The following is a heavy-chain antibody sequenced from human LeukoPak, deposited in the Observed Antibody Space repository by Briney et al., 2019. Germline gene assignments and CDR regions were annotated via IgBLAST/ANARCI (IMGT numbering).Heavy chain of an antibody. Sequence: SETLSLTCTVSGGSISSYYWSWIRQPPGKGLEWIGEISHSGSTNYNPSLKSRVTISVDTSKNQFSLKLSSVTAADTAVYYCARAFTGDFDYWGQGTLVTVSS. J-gene: IGHJ4*02. CDR3: ARAFTGDFDY. CDR1: GGSISSYY. CDR2: ISHSGST. V-gene: IGHV4-34*01.